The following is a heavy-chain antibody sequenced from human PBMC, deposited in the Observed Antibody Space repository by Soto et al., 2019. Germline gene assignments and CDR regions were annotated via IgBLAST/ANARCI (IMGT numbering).Heavy chain of an antibody. J-gene: IGHJ6*02. CDR2: IYYSGST. Sequence: SETLSLTCTVSGGSISSYYWSWIRQPPGKGLEWIGYIYYSGSTNYNPSLKSRVTISVDTSKNQFSLKLSSVTAADTAVYYCPGVGGGMDVGGQGTTVTVSS. D-gene: IGHD3-16*01. V-gene: IGHV4-59*01. CDR1: GGSISSYY. CDR3: PGVGGGMDV.